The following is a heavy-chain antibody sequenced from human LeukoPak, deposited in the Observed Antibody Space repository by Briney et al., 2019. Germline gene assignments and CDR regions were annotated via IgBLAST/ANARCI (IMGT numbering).Heavy chain of an antibody. CDR1: GGSISSSSYY. Sequence: SETLSLTCTVSGGSISSSSYYWGWIRQPPGKGLEWIGSIYYSGSTYYNPYLKSRVTISVDTSKNQFSLKLSSVTAADTAVYYCARPYYYDSSGLPLGAFDIWGQGTMVTVSS. CDR2: IYYSGST. D-gene: IGHD3-22*01. V-gene: IGHV4-39*01. J-gene: IGHJ3*02. CDR3: ARPYYYDSSGLPLGAFDI.